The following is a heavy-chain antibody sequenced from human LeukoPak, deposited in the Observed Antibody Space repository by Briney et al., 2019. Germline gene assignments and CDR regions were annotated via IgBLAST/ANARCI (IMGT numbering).Heavy chain of an antibody. J-gene: IGHJ4*02. CDR1: GGTFSSYA. CDR3: ARGYSGSSGPADY. Sequence: SVKVSCKASGGTFSSYAISWVRQAPGQGLEWMGGIIPIFGTANYAQKFQGRVTITTDESTSTAYMELSSLRSEDTAVYYCARGYSGSSGPADYWGQGTLVTVSS. CDR2: IIPIFGTA. D-gene: IGHD1-26*01. V-gene: IGHV1-69*05.